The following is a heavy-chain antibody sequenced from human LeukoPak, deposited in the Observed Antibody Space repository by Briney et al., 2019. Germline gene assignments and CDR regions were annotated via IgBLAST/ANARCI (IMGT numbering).Heavy chain of an antibody. CDR2: IRYDGSNK. Sequence: PGGSLRLSCAASGFTFSSYGMHWVRQAPGKGLEWVAFIRYDGSNKYYADSVKGRFTISRDNSKNTLYLQMNSLRAEDTAVYYCAKDKYSSSVGGREDYWGQGTLVTVSS. D-gene: IGHD6-6*01. V-gene: IGHV3-30*02. J-gene: IGHJ4*02. CDR1: GFTFSSYG. CDR3: AKDKYSSSVGGREDY.